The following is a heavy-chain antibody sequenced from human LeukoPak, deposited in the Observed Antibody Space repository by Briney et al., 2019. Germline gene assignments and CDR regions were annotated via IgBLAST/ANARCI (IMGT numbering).Heavy chain of an antibody. CDR1: GYTFTGYY. CDR2: INPNSGGI. V-gene: IGHV1-2*02. D-gene: IGHD6-13*01. J-gene: IGHJ4*02. Sequence: ASVKVSCKASGYTFTGYYMHWVRQAPGQGLEWMGWINPNSGGINYAQKFQGRVTMTRDTSIITAYMELSRLRSDDTAVYYCARDSEAAANFDYWGQGTLVTVSS. CDR3: ARDSEAAANFDY.